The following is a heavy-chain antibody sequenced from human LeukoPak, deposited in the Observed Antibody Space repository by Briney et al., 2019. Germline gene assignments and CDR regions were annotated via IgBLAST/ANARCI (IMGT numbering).Heavy chain of an antibody. CDR3: ARVYYYDSSGYYTGGGYYFDY. D-gene: IGHD3-22*01. J-gene: IGHJ4*02. CDR1: GYTFTGYY. Sequence: ASVKVSCKASGYTFTGYYMHWVRQAPGQGLEWMGIINPSGGSTSYAQKFQGRVTMTRDTSTSTVYMELSSLRSEDTAVYYCARVYYYDSSGYYTGGGYYFDYWGQGTLVTVS. V-gene: IGHV1-46*01. CDR2: INPSGGST.